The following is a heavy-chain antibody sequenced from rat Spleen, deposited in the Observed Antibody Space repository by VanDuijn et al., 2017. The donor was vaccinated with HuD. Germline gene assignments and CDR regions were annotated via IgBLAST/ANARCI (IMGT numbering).Heavy chain of an antibody. CDR2: ITNSAGST. Sequence: EVQLVESGGGLVQPGRSLKLSCVASGFTFKNYWMTWIRQAPGKGLEWVASITNSAGSTYYPDSVKGRFALSRDNAKRTLYLQMDSLRSEDTATYYCARSVFDYWGQGVMVTVSS. CDR3: ARSVFDY. J-gene: IGHJ2*01. V-gene: IGHV5-31*01. CDR1: GFTFKNYW.